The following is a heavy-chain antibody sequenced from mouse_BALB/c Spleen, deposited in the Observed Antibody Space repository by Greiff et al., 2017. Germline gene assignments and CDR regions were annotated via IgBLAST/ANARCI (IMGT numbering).Heavy chain of an antibody. CDR2: ISDGGSYT. CDR3: ARDGNDGYYTRYCDV. V-gene: IGHV5-4*02. D-gene: IGHD2-3*01. J-gene: IGHJ1*01. Sequence: EVKLMESGGGLVKPGGSLKLSCAASGFTFSDYYMYWVRQTPEKRLEWVATISDGGSYTYYPDSVKGRFTISRDNAKNNLYLQMSSLKSEDTAMYYCARDGNDGYYTRYCDVWGAGTTVTVSS. CDR1: GFTFSDYY.